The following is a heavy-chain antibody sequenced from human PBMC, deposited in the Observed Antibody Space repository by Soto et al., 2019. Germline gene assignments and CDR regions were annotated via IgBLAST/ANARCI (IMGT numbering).Heavy chain of an antibody. CDR2: ISSSSSYT. V-gene: IGHV3-11*06. CDR1: GFTFSDYY. D-gene: IGHD2-2*01. CDR3: VRENDRQGYCSSTSCYAGDYYYGMDV. J-gene: IGHJ6*02. Sequence: GGSLRLSCAASGFTFSDYYMSWIRQAPGKGLEWVSYISSSSSYTNYADSVKGRFTISRDNAKNSLYLQMNSLRAEDTAVYYCVRENDRQGYCSSTSCYAGDYYYGMDVWGQGTTVTVSS.